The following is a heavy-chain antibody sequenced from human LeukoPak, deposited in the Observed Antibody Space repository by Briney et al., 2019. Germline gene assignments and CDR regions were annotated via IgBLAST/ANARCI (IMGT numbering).Heavy chain of an antibody. Sequence: SETLSLTCTVSGGSISSGNYYWGWVRQPAGKGLEWIGRILTSGSINSNPSLTSRITMSVDTSQNQFSLKLFSVTAADTAVYYCARDNARGGSFSDYLRYFQVWGQGTLVTVSS. CDR1: GGSISSGNYY. D-gene: IGHD5/OR15-5a*01. V-gene: IGHV4-61*02. CDR3: ARDNARGGSFSDYLRYFQV. CDR2: ILTSGSI. J-gene: IGHJ1*01.